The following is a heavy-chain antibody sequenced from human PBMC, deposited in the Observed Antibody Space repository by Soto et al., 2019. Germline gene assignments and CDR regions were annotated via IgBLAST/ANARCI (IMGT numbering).Heavy chain of an antibody. V-gene: IGHV1-18*01. J-gene: IGHJ6*02. Sequence: ASVKVSCKASGYTFTSYGISWVRQAPGQGLERMGWISAYNGNTNYAQKLQGRVTMTTDTSTSTAYMELSSLRSEDTAVYYCARDNVRVVPSAMSYYYYGLYVCGQGTTVTVSS. CDR1: GYTFTSYG. D-gene: IGHD2-2*01. CDR3: ARDNVRVVPSAMSYYYYGLYV. CDR2: ISAYNGNT.